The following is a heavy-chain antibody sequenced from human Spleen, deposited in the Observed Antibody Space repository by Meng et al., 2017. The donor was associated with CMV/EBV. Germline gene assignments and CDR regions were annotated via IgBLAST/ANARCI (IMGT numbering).Heavy chain of an antibody. CDR2: IHNSGIT. CDR3: ARDLSGDLWSSWYFDP. D-gene: IGHD3-3*01. CDR1: GGSLSDYY. Sequence: SETLSLTCAVYGGSLSDYYWSWIRQPPGKGLEWIGYIHNSGITNYNPSLRSRVTISLDTSKNQFSLKLSSVTAADTAVYYCARDLSGDLWSSWYFDPWGQGTLVTVSS. J-gene: IGHJ5*02. V-gene: IGHV4-34*11.